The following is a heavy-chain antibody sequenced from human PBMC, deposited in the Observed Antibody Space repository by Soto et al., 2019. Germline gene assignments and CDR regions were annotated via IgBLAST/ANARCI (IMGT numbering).Heavy chain of an antibody. CDR1: SGLNTRKNR. CDR3: ARDWVMTTVRNYYYYYMDV. J-gene: IGHJ6*03. CDR2: IHHSGST. D-gene: IGHD4-17*01. V-gene: IGHV4-4*03. Sequence: QVQTDGSGPSRGEASGDPFLPWAGHSGLNTRKNRVDWVRQPPREGPEWYGGIHHSGSTNYNPSLKSRVTISVDKSKNQFSLKLSSVTAADTAVYYCARDWVMTTVRNYYYYYMDVWGKGTTVTVSS.